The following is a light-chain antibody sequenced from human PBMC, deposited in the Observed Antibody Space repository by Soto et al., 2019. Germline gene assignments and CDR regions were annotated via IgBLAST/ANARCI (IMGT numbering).Light chain of an antibody. J-gene: IGLJ2*01. CDR2: DVS. CDR3: SSYTTTTSLVV. CDR1: SSDVGGYNF. V-gene: IGLV2-14*03. Sequence: QSALTQPASVSGSPGQSITISCSGTSSDVGGYNFVSWYQVHPGKAPRLILYDVSSRPSGVSYRFSGSKSANTASLNISRLQAGDEADYYWSSYTTTTSLVVFGGGTKLTVL.